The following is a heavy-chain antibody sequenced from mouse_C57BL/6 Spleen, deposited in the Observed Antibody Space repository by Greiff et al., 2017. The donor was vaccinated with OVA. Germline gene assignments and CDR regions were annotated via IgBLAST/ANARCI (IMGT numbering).Heavy chain of an antibody. Sequence: QVQLQQSGAELVRPGASVKLSCKASGYTFTDYYINWVKQRPRQGLEWIARIYPGSGNTYYNEKFKGKATLTAEKSSSTAYMQLSSLTSEDSAVYFCARSTTVVDAMDYWGQGTSVTVSS. CDR1: GYTFTDYY. CDR2: IYPGSGNT. J-gene: IGHJ4*01. D-gene: IGHD1-1*01. CDR3: ARSTTVVDAMDY. V-gene: IGHV1-76*01.